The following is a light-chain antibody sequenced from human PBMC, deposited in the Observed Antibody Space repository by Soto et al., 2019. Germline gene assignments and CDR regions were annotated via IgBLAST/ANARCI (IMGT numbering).Light chain of an antibody. CDR3: HQSYTPPFT. Sequence: DIQMTQSPSSLSASVGDRGTITCRARQSIRTYLNWYQQKPGKAPKLLISAASSLQSGVPSRYSGSGSGTYFSLTINSLQPEDFATYYCHQSYTPPFTFGGGTMVEIK. CDR1: QSIRTY. CDR2: AAS. J-gene: IGKJ4*01. V-gene: IGKV1-39*01.